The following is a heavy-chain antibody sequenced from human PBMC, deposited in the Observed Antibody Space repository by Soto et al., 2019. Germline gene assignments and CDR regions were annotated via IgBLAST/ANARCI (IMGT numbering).Heavy chain of an antibody. D-gene: IGHD5-18*01. CDR1: GFTFSNAW. V-gene: IGHV3-15*07. CDR2: IKSKTDGGTT. CDR3: TTFNVDTAMVYLGNYYYGMDV. J-gene: IGHJ6*02. Sequence: AGGSLRLSCAASGFTFSNAWMNWVRQAPGKGLEWVGRIKSKTDGGTTDYAAPVKGRFTIPRDDSKNTLYLQMNSLKTEDTAVYYCTTFNVDTAMVYLGNYYYGMDVWGQGTTVTVSS.